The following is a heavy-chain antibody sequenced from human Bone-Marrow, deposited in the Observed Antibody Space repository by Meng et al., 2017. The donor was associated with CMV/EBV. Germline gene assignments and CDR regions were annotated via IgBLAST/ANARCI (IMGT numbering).Heavy chain of an antibody. CDR3: AKRFGDNAFSFDS. D-gene: IGHD2-21*02. J-gene: IGHJ4*02. CDR2: ISGSGGSV. V-gene: IGHV3-23*01. CDR1: GFTFSSYA. Sequence: CAASGFTFSSYAMSWVRQAPGKGLEWVSVISGSGGSVYYADSVKGRFTISRDNSKNTLYLQMNSLRAEDTAVYYCAKRFGDNAFSFDSWGQGTLVTVSS.